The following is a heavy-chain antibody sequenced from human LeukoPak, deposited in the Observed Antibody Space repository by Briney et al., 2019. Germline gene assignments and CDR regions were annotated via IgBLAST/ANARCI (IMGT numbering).Heavy chain of an antibody. CDR2: INPSGGNA. V-gene: IGHV1-46*01. CDR1: GYTFTSYY. CDR3: ARDGFVWSGYYLPTYYFDY. D-gene: IGHD3-3*01. J-gene: IGHJ4*02. Sequence: ASVKVSCKASGYTFTSYYMHRVRQAPGQGLEWMGIINPSGGNASYAQKFQGRVTMTRDTSTSTVYMELSSLRSEDTAVYYCARDGFVWSGYYLPTYYFDYWGQGTLVTVSS.